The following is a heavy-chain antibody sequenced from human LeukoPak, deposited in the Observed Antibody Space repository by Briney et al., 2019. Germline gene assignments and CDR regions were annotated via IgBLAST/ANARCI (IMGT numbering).Heavy chain of an antibody. CDR1: GFNFNSY. Sequence: GGSLRLSCAASGFNFNSYMGWVRQAPEDGLEWVAIINRDETDIYYVDSVKGRFTISRDNVKSSLFLEMNSLRVEDTGVYYCARGDGRGRSDGATWGPGTLVTVSS. V-gene: IGHV3-7*01. J-gene: IGHJ1*01. CDR3: ARGDGRGRSDGAT. CDR2: INRDETDI. D-gene: IGHD6-19*01.